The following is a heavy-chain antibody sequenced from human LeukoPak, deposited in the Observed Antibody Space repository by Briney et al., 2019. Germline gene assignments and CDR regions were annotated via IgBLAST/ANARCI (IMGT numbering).Heavy chain of an antibody. Sequence: ASVKVSCKVSGYTLTELSMHWVRQAPGKGLEWLGGFDPEDGETIYAQKFQGRVTMTEDTSTDTAYMELSSLRSEDTAVYYCATEGYSYGTGTFDYWGQGTLVTVSS. J-gene: IGHJ4*02. CDR1: GYTLTELS. V-gene: IGHV1-24*01. CDR2: FDPEDGET. CDR3: ATEGYSYGTGTFDY. D-gene: IGHD5-18*01.